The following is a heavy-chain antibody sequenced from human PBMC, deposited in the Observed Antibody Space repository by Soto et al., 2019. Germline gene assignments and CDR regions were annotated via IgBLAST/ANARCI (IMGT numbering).Heavy chain of an antibody. CDR2: IWYDGSNK. CDR3: ARGGFVVPAAYYYYGMDV. J-gene: IGHJ6*02. D-gene: IGHD2-2*01. V-gene: IGHV3-33*01. CDR1: GFTFSSYG. Sequence: HPGGSLRLSCAASGFTFSSYGMHWVRQAPGKGLEWVAVIWYDGSNKYYADSVKGRFTISRDNSKNTLYLQMNSLRAEDTAVYYCARGGFVVPAAYYYYGMDVWGQGTTVTVSS.